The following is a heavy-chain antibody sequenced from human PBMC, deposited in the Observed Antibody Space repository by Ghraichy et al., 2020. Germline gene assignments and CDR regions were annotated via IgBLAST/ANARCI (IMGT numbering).Heavy chain of an antibody. CDR1: GFTFSSYA. Sequence: GESLNISCAASGFTFSSYAMSWVRQAPGKGLEWVSAISGSGGSTYYADSVKGRFTISRDNSKNTLYLQMNSLRAEDTAVYYCAKGKYQLLWNHFDYWGQGTLVTVSS. CDR3: AKGKYQLLWNHFDY. D-gene: IGHD2-2*01. J-gene: IGHJ4*02. V-gene: IGHV3-23*01. CDR2: ISGSGGST.